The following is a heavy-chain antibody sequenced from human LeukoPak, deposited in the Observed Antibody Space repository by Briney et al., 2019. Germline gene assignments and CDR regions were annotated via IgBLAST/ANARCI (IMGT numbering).Heavy chain of an antibody. D-gene: IGHD3-22*01. CDR1: GFTFSSYW. CDR2: IKTDGSVK. J-gene: IGHJ1*01. V-gene: IGHV3-7*01. CDR3: ATYSSLNRREFQY. Sequence: GGSLRLSCAASGFTFSSYWMSWVRQAPGKGLQWVANIKTDGSVKYYVDSVKGRFTISRDNAKNSLYLQMNSLRAEDTAVYYCATYSSLNRREFQYWGQGTLLTVSS.